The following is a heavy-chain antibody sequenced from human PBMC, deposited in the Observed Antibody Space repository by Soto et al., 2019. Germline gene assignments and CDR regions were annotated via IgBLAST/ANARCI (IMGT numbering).Heavy chain of an antibody. D-gene: IGHD3-9*01. J-gene: IGHJ5*01. CDR2: ISGSGATT. CDR1: GFTFSSYA. CDR3: AKLRYFDWSAYNWFEY. V-gene: IGHV3-23*01. Sequence: PGGSLRLCCAASGFTFSSYAMTWVRQAPGKGLKWVSGISGSGATTSYADSVKGRFTVSRDNSKNTLYLQMNSLRVEDTAVYHCAKLRYFDWSAYNWFEYWGQGT.